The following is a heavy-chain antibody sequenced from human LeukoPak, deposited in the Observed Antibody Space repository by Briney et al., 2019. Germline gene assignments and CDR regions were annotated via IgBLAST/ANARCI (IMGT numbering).Heavy chain of an antibody. CDR1: GFTFSSYS. J-gene: IGHJ3*02. CDR3: GRDRLMDTATSDAFDI. V-gene: IGHV3-21*06. D-gene: IGHD5-18*01. CDR2: ISSSSRYI. Sequence: GGSLRLSCAASGFTFSSYSMNWVRQAPGKGLEWVSSISSSSRYIYYADSLKGRITISRDNAKNSFYLQMNSLRGDDTAVYYCGRDRLMDTATSDAFDIWGQGTMVTVSS.